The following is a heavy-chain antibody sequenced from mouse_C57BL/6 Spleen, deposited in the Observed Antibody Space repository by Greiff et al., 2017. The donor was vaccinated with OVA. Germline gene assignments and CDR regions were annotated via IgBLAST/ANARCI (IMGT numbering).Heavy chain of an antibody. CDR3: ARWGDYGYDEFAY. J-gene: IGHJ3*01. Sequence: QVHVKQSGAELVRPGASVKLSCKASGYTFTDYYINWVKQRPGQGLEWIARIYPGSGNTYYNEKFKGKATLTAEKSSSTAYMQLSSLTSEDSAVYFCARWGDYGYDEFAYWGQGTLVTVSA. V-gene: IGHV1-76*01. CDR2: IYPGSGNT. CDR1: GYTFTDYY. D-gene: IGHD2-2*01.